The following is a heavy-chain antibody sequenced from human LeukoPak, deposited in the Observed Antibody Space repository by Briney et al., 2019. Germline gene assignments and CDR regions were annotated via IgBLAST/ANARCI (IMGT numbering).Heavy chain of an antibody. Sequence: GGSLRLSCAASGFTFSSYAMHWVRQAPGKGLEWVAVISYDGSNKYYADSVKGRFTISRDNSKNTLYLQMNSLRAEDTAVYYCARDALVVVPAAMAYYFDYWGQGTLVTVSS. CDR2: ISYDGSNK. CDR3: ARDALVVVPAAMAYYFDY. V-gene: IGHV3-30-3*01. CDR1: GFTFSSYA. D-gene: IGHD2-2*01. J-gene: IGHJ4*02.